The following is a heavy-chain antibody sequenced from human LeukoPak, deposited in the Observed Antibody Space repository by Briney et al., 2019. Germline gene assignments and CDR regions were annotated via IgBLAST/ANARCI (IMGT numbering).Heavy chain of an antibody. V-gene: IGHV4-61*02. J-gene: IGHJ5*02. CDR2: IYSSGNT. Sequence: PSQTLSLTCTVSGGSISSGSHCWSWIRQPAGKGLEWIGRIYSSGNTNYNPSLKSRVTISLDTSKNQFSLNLSSVTAADTAVYYCAGEVGGSWFDPWGLGTLVTVSS. CDR1: GGSISSGSHC. D-gene: IGHD1-26*01. CDR3: AGEVGGSWFDP.